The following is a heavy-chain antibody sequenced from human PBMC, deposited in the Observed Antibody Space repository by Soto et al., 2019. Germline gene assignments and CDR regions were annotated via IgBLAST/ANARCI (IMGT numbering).Heavy chain of an antibody. V-gene: IGHV4-39*01. Sequence: SETLSLTCTVSGGSISSSSYYWGWIRQPPGKGLEWIGSIYYSGSTYYNPSLKSRVTISVDTSKNQFSLKLGSVTAADTAVYYCARLGYCTNGVCYPPFDYWGQGTLVTVSS. CDR2: IYYSGST. J-gene: IGHJ4*02. CDR1: GGSISSSSYY. D-gene: IGHD2-8*01. CDR3: ARLGYCTNGVCYPPFDY.